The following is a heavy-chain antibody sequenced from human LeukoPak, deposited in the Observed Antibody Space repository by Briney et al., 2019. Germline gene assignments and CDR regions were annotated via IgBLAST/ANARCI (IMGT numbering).Heavy chain of an antibody. V-gene: IGHV4-59*01. CDR2: INYSGTT. Sequence: PSETLSLTCTVSGGSITTYNWSWIRQPPGKGLEWIGYINYSGTTNYNPSLKSRVTISVDTSKNQFSLKLTSVTAADTAVYYCARPNDSGTYYRAFDIWGQGTMVTVSS. D-gene: IGHD3-10*01. CDR3: ARPNDSGTYYRAFDI. CDR1: GGSITTYN. J-gene: IGHJ3*02.